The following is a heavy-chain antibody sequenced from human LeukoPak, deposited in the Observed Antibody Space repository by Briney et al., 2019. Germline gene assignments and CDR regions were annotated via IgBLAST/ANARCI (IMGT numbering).Heavy chain of an antibody. CDR1: GFTFSSYS. CDR2: ISSSATNI. Sequence: GVSLRLSCAASGFTFSSYSMNWVRLAPGKGLEWVSHISSSATNIYYADSVKGRFTISRDNAKNSLYLQTNSLRAEDTAVYYCAKEGSYDALDIWGQGTMVTVSS. CDR3: AKEGSYDALDI. D-gene: IGHD1-26*01. V-gene: IGHV3-48*04. J-gene: IGHJ3*02.